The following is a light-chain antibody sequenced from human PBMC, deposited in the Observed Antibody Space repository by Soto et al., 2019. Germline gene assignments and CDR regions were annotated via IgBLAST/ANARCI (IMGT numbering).Light chain of an antibody. V-gene: IGKV3-20*01. J-gene: IGKJ5*01. Sequence: EIVLTQSPGTLSLSPGERATLSCRASQSVTSSSLAWFQQKPGQAPRLLIYGASIRATGIPDRFSGSGSGTDFTLTTTRLEPEDFAVYSCQQSGSSPSFGQGTRLEIK. CDR2: GAS. CDR3: QQSGSSPS. CDR1: QSVTSSS.